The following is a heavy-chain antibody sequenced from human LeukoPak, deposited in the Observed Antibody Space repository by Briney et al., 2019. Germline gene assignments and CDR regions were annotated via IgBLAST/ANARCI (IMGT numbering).Heavy chain of an antibody. D-gene: IGHD1-1*01. V-gene: IGHV3-11*04. J-gene: IGHJ4*02. Sequence: GGSLRLSCAASGFTVSSNYMSWVRQAPGKGLEWVSYISSSGSTIYYADSVKGRFTISRDNAKNSLYLQMNSLRAEDSAVYYCARYCTFRTCSGTKYDYWGQGTLVIVSS. CDR2: ISSSGSTI. CDR1: GFTVSSNY. CDR3: ARYCTFRTCSGTKYDY.